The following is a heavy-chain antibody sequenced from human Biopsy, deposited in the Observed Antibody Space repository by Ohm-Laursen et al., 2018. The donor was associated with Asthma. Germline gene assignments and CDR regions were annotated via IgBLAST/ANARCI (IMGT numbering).Heavy chain of an antibody. V-gene: IGHV4-59*01. J-gene: IGHJ4*02. Sequence: SETLSLTWSVYGGSIGSFYWSWIRPSPEKGLEWMGYVYWTGSTNYNPSLKSRITMSVDTSKNRMFLELTSVTAADTAIYYCVRAVRNEQWLAPFDYWGQGKPVTVSS. CDR1: GGSIGSFY. D-gene: IGHD6-19*01. CDR2: VYWTGST. CDR3: VRAVRNEQWLAPFDY.